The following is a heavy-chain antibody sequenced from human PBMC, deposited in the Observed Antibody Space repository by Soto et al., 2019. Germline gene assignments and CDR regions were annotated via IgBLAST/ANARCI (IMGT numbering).Heavy chain of an antibody. Sequence: PGGSLRLSCAASGFTVSSNYMSWVRQAPGKGLEWVSVIYSGGSTYYADSVKGRFTISRDNSKNTLYLQMNSLRAEDTAVYYCARDPYYYDILTGYSPTDAFDIWGQGTMVTVSS. J-gene: IGHJ3*02. CDR2: IYSGGST. D-gene: IGHD3-9*01. V-gene: IGHV3-66*01. CDR1: GFTVSSNY. CDR3: ARDPYYYDILTGYSPTDAFDI.